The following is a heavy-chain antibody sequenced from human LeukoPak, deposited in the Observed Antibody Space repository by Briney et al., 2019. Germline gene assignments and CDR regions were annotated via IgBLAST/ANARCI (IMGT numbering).Heavy chain of an antibody. J-gene: IGHJ4*02. CDR2: IYTTGST. CDR3: ARGDSSGFDY. V-gene: IGHV4-4*07. CDR1: GYSISSGYY. D-gene: IGHD6-19*01. Sequence: SETLSLTCAVSGYSISSGYYWGWIRQPAGKGLEWIGRIYTTGSTNYNPSLKSRVTMSVDTSKNQFSLKLSSVTAADTAVYYCARGDSSGFDYWGQGTLVTVSS.